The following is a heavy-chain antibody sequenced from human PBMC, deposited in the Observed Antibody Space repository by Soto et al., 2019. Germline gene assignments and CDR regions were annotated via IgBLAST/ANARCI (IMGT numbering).Heavy chain of an antibody. CDR1: GYTLTGYS. Sequence: SDASGYTLTGYSMHWVRQAPGQGLEWMGWINSNSGGTNYAQKFQGRVTMTRDTSISTAYMELSRLRSDDTAVYYCARVKCIVGALDAFGIWGQGTMVTVSS. D-gene: IGHD1-26*01. CDR2: INSNSGGT. CDR3: ARVKCIVGALDAFGI. J-gene: IGHJ3*02. V-gene: IGHV1-2*02.